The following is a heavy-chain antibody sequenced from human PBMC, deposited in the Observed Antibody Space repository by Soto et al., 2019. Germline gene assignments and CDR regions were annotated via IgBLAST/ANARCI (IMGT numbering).Heavy chain of an antibody. CDR1: GFTFNTYL. D-gene: IGHD3-16*02. J-gene: IGHJ4*02. CDR2: VSSGGGDT. Sequence: PGGSLRLSCAASGFTFNTYLMSWVRQAPGREPEWVSSVSSGGGDTYYADSVKGRFTISRDNSKNTLYLQMNSLRAEDTAIYFCTKRIVDRYFDACGPGTLVTVSS. V-gene: IGHV3-23*03. CDR3: TKRIVDRYFDA.